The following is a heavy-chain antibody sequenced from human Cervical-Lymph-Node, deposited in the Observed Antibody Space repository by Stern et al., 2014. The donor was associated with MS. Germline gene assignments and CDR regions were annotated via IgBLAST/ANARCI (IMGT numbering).Heavy chain of an antibody. J-gene: IGHJ4*02. Sequence: EVQLVESGGGLIQPGGSLRLSCAASGFTVSSSYMSWVRQAPGKGLEWVSAIHNGGATYYADSVKGRFAISRDNSKNTLYFQMSSLRAEDTAVYYCVRVGRGYISGYSFDYWAQGTLVTVSS. V-gene: IGHV3-53*01. CDR1: GFTVSSSY. D-gene: IGHD5-18*01. CDR3: VRVGRGYISGYSFDY. CDR2: IHNGGAT.